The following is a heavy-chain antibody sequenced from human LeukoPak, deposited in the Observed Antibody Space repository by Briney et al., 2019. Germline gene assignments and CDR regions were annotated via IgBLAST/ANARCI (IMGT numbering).Heavy chain of an antibody. CDR3: AKDRPLYGMDV. CDR1: GFTFSSYG. V-gene: IGHV3-30*18. Sequence: GGSLRLSCAASGFTFSSYGMHWVRPAPGKGLGWVGVISYYVSNKYYADSVKGRFTISRDNSKNTLYLQMNSLRAEDTAVYYCAKDRPLYGMDVWGQGTTVTVSS. J-gene: IGHJ6*02. CDR2: ISYYVSNK.